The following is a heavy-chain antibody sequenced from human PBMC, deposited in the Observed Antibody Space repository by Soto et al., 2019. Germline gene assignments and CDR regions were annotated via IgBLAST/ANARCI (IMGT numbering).Heavy chain of an antibody. V-gene: IGHV1-69*02. Sequence: SVKVSCKASGGTFSSYTISWVRQAPGQGLEWMGRIIPILGIANYAQKFQGRVTITADKSTSTAYMELSSLRSEDTAVYYCARGYCRGGSCYYANWFEPWGQGTLVTVSS. CDR1: GGTFSSYT. CDR2: IIPILGIA. J-gene: IGHJ5*02. D-gene: IGHD2-15*01. CDR3: ARGYCRGGSCYYANWFEP.